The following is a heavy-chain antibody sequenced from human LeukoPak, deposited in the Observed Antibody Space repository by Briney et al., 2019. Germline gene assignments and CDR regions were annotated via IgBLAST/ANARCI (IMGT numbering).Heavy chain of an antibody. CDR3: AGFSTVTTFDY. V-gene: IGHV4-34*01. CDR1: GGSFSGYY. CDR2: INNSGST. J-gene: IGHJ4*02. Sequence: PSETLSLTCAVYGGSFSGYYWSWIRQPPGKGLEWIGEINNSGSTNYNPSLKSRVTISVDTSKNQFSLKLSSVTAADTAVDYCAGFSTVTTFDYWGQGTLVTVSS. D-gene: IGHD4-17*01.